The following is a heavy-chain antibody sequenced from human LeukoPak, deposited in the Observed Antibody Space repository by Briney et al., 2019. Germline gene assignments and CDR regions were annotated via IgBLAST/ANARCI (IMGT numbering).Heavy chain of an antibody. CDR3: AKHLGLYYYYMDV. CDR2: ISSSSSYI. CDR1: GFTFSSYS. D-gene: IGHD3/OR15-3a*01. Sequence: GGSLRLSCAASGFTFSSYSMNWVRQAPGKGLEWVSSISSSSSYIYYADSVKGRFTISRDNAKNSLYLQMNSLRAEDTAVYYCAKHLGLYYYYMDVWGKGTTVTISS. V-gene: IGHV3-21*01. J-gene: IGHJ6*03.